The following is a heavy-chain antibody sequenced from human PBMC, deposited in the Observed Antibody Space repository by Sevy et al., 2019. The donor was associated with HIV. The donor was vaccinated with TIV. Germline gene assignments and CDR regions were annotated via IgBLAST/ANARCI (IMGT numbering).Heavy chain of an antibody. Sequence: ASVKVSCKASGGTFSSYAISWVRQAPGQGLEWMGGIIPIFGTANYAQKFQGRVTITADESTSTAYMELSSLRSEDTAVYYCASSKGYSGYDFAFDIWGQGTMVTVSS. CDR2: IIPIFGTA. CDR3: ASSKGYSGYDFAFDI. V-gene: IGHV1-69*13. J-gene: IGHJ3*02. CDR1: GGTFSSYA. D-gene: IGHD5-12*01.